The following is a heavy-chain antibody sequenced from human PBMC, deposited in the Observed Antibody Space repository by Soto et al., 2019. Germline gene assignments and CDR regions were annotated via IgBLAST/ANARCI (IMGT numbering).Heavy chain of an antibody. V-gene: IGHV4-31*03. CDR2: IYYSGST. J-gene: IGHJ4*02. CDR1: GDSISSGGYY. Sequence: PSETLSLTCTVSGDSISSGGYYWSWIRQHPGKGLECIGYIYYSGSTYYNPSLKSRVTISVDTSKNQCSLKLSSVTAADTAVYYCARYPDHYYFDYWGQGTLVTVSS. CDR3: ARYPDHYYFDY.